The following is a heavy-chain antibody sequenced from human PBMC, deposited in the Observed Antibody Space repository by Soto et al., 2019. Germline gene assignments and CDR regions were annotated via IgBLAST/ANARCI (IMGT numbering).Heavy chain of an antibody. D-gene: IGHD3-22*01. CDR2: ISHDGSNK. J-gene: IGHJ2*01. V-gene: IGHV3-30-3*01. CDR3: ARDRGGYYYGSSGYYSPGYFDL. CDR1: GLIFSSYA. Sequence: QVQLMESGGGVVQPGRSLRLSCAAPGLIFSSYAMHWVRQAPGKGLEWVAVISHDGSNKHYADSVKGRFTISRDNSKNXXYXQRXRLRAEDTAVYYCARDRGGYYYGSSGYYSPGYFDLWGRGTLVTVSS.